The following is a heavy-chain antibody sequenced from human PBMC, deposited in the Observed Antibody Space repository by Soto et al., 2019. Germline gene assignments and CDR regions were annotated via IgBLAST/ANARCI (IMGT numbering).Heavy chain of an antibody. CDR1: GYTFTSYG. CDR3: ARSTYYYHSSGNYGEADY. D-gene: IGHD3-22*01. V-gene: IGHV1-18*01. CDR2: ISAYNGNT. Sequence: ASVKVSCKASGYTFTSYGISWVRQAPGQGLEWMGWISAYNGNTNYAQKLQGRVTMTTDTSTSTACMELRSLRSDDTAVYYCARSTYYYHSSGNYGEADYWGQGTRVRVSS. J-gene: IGHJ4*02.